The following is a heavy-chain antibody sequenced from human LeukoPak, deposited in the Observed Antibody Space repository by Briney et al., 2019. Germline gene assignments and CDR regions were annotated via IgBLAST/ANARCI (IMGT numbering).Heavy chain of an antibody. Sequence: GGSLRLSCSASGFTFNSYYMYWVRQAPGKGLECVSAISSNGGSTNHADSVKGRFTISRDNFKNTLYLQMSSLRAEDTAVYYCVRRSSGWSFDCWGQGTLVTVSS. J-gene: IGHJ4*02. CDR2: ISSNGGST. CDR1: GFTFNSYY. V-gene: IGHV3-64D*06. D-gene: IGHD6-19*01. CDR3: VRRSSGWSFDC.